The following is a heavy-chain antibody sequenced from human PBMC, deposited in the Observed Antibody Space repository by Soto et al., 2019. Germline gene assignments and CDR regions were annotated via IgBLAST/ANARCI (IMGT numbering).Heavy chain of an antibody. Sequence: PGGSLRLSCAASGFTVSRNYMSWVRQAPWKGLEWVSVINSGGSTYYADSVKGRFTISRDNSNNTLYLQVNSLRAEDTAVYYCARGLPNSGTYFAFDILCQRTMVTISS. CDR3: ARGLPNSGTYFAFDI. J-gene: IGHJ3*02. D-gene: IGHD1-26*01. CDR2: INSGGST. V-gene: IGHV3-66*01. CDR1: GFTVSRNY.